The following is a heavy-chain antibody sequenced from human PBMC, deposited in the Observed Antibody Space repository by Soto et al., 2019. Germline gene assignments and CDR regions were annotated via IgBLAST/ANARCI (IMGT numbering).Heavy chain of an antibody. Sequence: GGSLRLSCATSGFPFSDNYMTWVRQAPGKGLEWVSVSYSSGTTYYADSVKGRFTISRDNSKNTLYLQMNSLRPEDTAMYYCARGGSAFDMWGQGTMVTVSS. J-gene: IGHJ3*02. CDR2: SYSSGTT. CDR1: GFPFSDNY. V-gene: IGHV3-53*01. D-gene: IGHD3-10*01. CDR3: ARGGSAFDM.